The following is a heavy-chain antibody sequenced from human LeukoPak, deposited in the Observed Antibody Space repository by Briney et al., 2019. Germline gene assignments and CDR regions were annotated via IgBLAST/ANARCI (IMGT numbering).Heavy chain of an antibody. CDR2: IRSNSDGGTI. CDR1: GFTFGNAW. Sequence: GGSLRLSCATSGFTFGNAWMNWVRQAPGKGLEWVGRIRSNSDGGTIDYAAPVKGRFTLSRDDSKTTLYLQMNSLQTEDTAVYYCATDFYDSTWGQGTLVTVSS. J-gene: IGHJ5*02. D-gene: IGHD3-22*01. V-gene: IGHV3-15*07. CDR3: ATDFYDST.